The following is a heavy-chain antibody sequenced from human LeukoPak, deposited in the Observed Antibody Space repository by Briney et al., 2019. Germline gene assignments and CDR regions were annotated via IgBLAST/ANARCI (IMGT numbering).Heavy chain of an antibody. J-gene: IGHJ4*02. CDR1: GFTFSSYE. CDR2: ISSSGSTI. D-gene: IGHD3-10*01. V-gene: IGHV3-48*03. CDR3: AATWFRVDY. Sequence: GGSLRLSCAASGFTFSSYEMNWVRQAPGKGLEWVSYISSSGSTIYYADSVKGRFTISRDNAKNSLYLQMNSLRVEDTATYYCAATWFRVDYWGQGALVTVSS.